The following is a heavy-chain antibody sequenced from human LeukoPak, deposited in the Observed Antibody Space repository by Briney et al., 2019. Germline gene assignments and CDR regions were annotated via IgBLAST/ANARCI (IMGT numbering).Heavy chain of an antibody. Sequence: ETLSLTCTVSGGSISSSSYYWGWIRQPPGKGLEWIGSIYYSGSTYYNPSLKSRVTISVDTSKSQFSLQLNSVTPEDTAIYYCAREDGGRTPDAFDIWDQGTMVTVSS. CDR2: IYYSGST. CDR3: AREDGGRTPDAFDI. J-gene: IGHJ3*02. V-gene: IGHV4-39*07. D-gene: IGHD3-10*01. CDR1: GGSISSSSYY.